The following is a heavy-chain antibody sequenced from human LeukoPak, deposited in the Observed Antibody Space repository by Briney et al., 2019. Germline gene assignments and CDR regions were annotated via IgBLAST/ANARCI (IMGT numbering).Heavy chain of an antibody. CDR1: GFTFSSYS. V-gene: IGHV3-21*01. D-gene: IGHD2-15*01. Sequence: GGSLRLSCAASGFTFSSYSMNWVRQAPGKGLEWVSSISSSSSYIYYTDSVKGRFTLSRDNAKKSLYLQMNSLRAEDTAVYYCARAPHPYCSGGNCIYFDYWGQGTLFTVSS. CDR3: ARAPHPYCSGGNCIYFDY. J-gene: IGHJ4*02. CDR2: ISSSSSYI.